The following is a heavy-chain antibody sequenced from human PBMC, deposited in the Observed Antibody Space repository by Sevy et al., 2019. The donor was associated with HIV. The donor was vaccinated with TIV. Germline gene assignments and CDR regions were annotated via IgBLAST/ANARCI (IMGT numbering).Heavy chain of an antibody. Sequence: GGSLRLSCVASGFTFSRNGMHWVRQAPGKGLEWVAVISYVGVNKYYVDSVKGRFTISRDNSKNTLYLQMKSLGAEDTAVYFCVKDRSSTWSFDYWGQGTLVTVSS. CDR1: GFTFSRNG. V-gene: IGHV3-30*18. J-gene: IGHJ4*02. CDR3: VKDRSSTWSFDY. D-gene: IGHD6-13*01. CDR2: ISYVGVNK.